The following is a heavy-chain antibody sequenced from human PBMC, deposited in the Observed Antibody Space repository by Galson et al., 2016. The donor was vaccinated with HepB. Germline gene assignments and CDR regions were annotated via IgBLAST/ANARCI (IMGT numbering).Heavy chain of an antibody. CDR3: SLGPGAYVQ. CDR1: GDSVSRNTAA. Sequence: CAISGDSVSRNTAAWNWIRQSPSRGLEWLGRTYYRSKWYSDYAVSMKRRITINAATSMNQFSLQLNSVTPEDTAVYYWSLGPGAYVQWGQGTLVTVSS. CDR2: TYYRSKWYS. J-gene: IGHJ4*02. V-gene: IGHV6-1*01. D-gene: IGHD5-12*01.